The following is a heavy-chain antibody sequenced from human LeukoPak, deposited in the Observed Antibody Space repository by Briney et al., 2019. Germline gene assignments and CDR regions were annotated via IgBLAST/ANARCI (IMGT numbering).Heavy chain of an antibody. CDR3: ARFKISVAGLDAFDI. CDR1: GGSISSYY. CDR2: IYYSGST. D-gene: IGHD6-19*01. J-gene: IGHJ3*02. V-gene: IGHV4-59*01. Sequence: PSETLSLTCTVSGGSISSYYWSWIRQPPGKGREWIGYIYYSGSTNYNPSLKSRVTISVDTSKNQFSLKLSSVTAADTAVYYCARFKISVAGLDAFDIWGQGTMVTVSS.